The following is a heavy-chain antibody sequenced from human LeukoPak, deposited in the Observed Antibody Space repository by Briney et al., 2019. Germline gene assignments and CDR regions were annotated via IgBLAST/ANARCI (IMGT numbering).Heavy chain of an antibody. CDR2: IFHSGAT. CDR3: ARGYQLLYY. V-gene: IGHV4-59*12. Sequence: SETLSLTCSVSGGYIGTYYWTWIRQPPGKGLEWIGYIFHSGATKYDMSLKGRVTISLDMSKNQFSLKLSSVTAADTAVYYCARGYQLLYYWGQGTLVTVSS. J-gene: IGHJ4*02. CDR1: GGYIGTYY. D-gene: IGHD2-2*01.